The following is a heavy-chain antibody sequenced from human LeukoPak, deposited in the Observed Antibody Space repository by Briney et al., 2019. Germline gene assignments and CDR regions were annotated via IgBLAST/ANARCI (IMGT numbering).Heavy chain of an antibody. CDR3: AKDELQWLVRY. Sequence: GGSLRLSCAASGFTFSSYAMSWVRQAPGKGLEWVSAIGGSGGSTYYADSVKGRFTISRDNSKNTLYLQMNSLRAEDTAVYYCAKDELQWLVRYWGQGTLVTVSS. V-gene: IGHV3-23*01. CDR2: IGGSGGST. J-gene: IGHJ4*02. CDR1: GFTFSSYA. D-gene: IGHD6-19*01.